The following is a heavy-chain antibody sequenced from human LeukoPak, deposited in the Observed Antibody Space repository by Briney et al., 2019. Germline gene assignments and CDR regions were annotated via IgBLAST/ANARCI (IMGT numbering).Heavy chain of an antibody. CDR1: GYTFTYRY. J-gene: IGHJ4*02. CDR2: IIPFNGNT. V-gene: IGHV1-45*02. D-gene: IGHD3-22*01. Sequence: GASVKVSCKASGYTFTYRYLHWVRQAPGQALEWMGWIIPFNGNTNYAQKFQGRVTMTRDTSTSTVYMELSSLRSEDTAVYYCARGPSYYYDSSGYYYAYWGQGTLVTVSS. CDR3: ARGPSYYYDSSGYYYAY.